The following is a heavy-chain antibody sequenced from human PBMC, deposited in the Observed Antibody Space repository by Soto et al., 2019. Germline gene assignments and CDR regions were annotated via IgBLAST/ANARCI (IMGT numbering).Heavy chain of an antibody. J-gene: IGHJ5*02. CDR2: IYPGDSDT. CDR3: ARHNVGAPSGFDP. Sequence: GESLKISCTASGYSFPSYWIGWVRQMPGKGLEWMGIIYPGDSDTRYSPSFQGQVTISADKSISTAYLQWSSLKASDTAMYYCARHNVGAPSGFDPWGQGTLVTVSS. CDR1: GYSFPSYW. D-gene: IGHD1-26*01. V-gene: IGHV5-51*01.